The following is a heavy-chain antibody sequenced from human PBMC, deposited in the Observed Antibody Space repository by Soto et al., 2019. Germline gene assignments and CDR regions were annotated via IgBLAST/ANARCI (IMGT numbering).Heavy chain of an antibody. CDR3: AKHGSFFDY. CDR1: GYIFTNYW. J-gene: IGHJ4*02. Sequence: LGESLKISCKTSGYIFTNYWVAWVRQTPGKGLEWIGMIYPADSDTRYSPSFQGQVTISADKSISTAYLQWSGLQDSDAATYYCAKHGSFFDYWGQGTLVTVS. CDR2: IYPADSDT. D-gene: IGHD6-19*01. V-gene: IGHV5-51*01.